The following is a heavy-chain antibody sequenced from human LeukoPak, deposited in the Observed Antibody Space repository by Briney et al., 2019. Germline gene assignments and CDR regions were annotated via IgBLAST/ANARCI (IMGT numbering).Heavy chain of an antibody. V-gene: IGHV3-53*01. Sequence: PGGSLRLSCAASVFTVSSNYMSWVRQAPGKGLEWVSVIYSGGSTYYADSVKGRFTISRDNSKNTLYLQMNSLRAEDTAVYYCARALGRSFDYWGQGTLVTVSS. D-gene: IGHD3-16*01. CDR2: IYSGGST. CDR1: VFTVSSNY. J-gene: IGHJ4*02. CDR3: ARALGRSFDY.